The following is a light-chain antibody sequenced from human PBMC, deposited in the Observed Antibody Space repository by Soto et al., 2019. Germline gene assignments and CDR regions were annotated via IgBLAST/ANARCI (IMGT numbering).Light chain of an antibody. CDR3: QSYDSGNVV. V-gene: IGLV6-57*02. CDR2: EDD. CDR1: SGSIANNY. Sequence: NFMLTQPHPVSESPGKTVTISCTGSSGSIANNYVQWYQQRPGSAPTTVIYEDDQRPSGVPDRFSGAIDSSSNSASLTISGLKTEDEADYYCQSYDSGNVVFGGGTKPTVL. J-gene: IGLJ2*01.